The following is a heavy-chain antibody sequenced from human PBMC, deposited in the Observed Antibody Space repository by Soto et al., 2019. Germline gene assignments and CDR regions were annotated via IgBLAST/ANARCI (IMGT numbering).Heavy chain of an antibody. CDR2: TYYRSKWYN. D-gene: IGHD1-26*01. J-gene: IGHJ4*02. V-gene: IGHV6-1*01. Sequence: QVLSRTCALSGDSVSRNSAAWSWIRQSPSRGLEWLGRTYYRSKWYNNYAVSVKSRITINPDTSKNQFSLQLNSVTPGDTAVYYCARDRLGDRYHDYWGQRTLVTVSS. CDR1: GDSVSRNSAA. CDR3: ARDRLGDRYHDY.